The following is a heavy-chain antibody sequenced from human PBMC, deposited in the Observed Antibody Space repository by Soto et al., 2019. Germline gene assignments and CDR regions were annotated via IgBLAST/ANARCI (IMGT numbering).Heavy chain of an antibody. Sequence: GVSVKVSCKASGYTFTSYGISWARQAPGQGLEWMGWISAYNGNTNYAQKLQGRVTMTTDTSTSTAYVELRSLRSDDTAVYYCARLIGSSGWYYGYYYYGMDVWGQGTTVTVSS. CDR2: ISAYNGNT. CDR1: GYTFTSYG. J-gene: IGHJ6*02. CDR3: ARLIGSSGWYYGYYYYGMDV. V-gene: IGHV1-18*01. D-gene: IGHD6-19*01.